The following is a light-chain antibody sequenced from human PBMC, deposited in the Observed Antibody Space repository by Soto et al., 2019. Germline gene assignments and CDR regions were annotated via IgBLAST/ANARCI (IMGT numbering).Light chain of an antibody. Sequence: DVPMTQSPSSVSASVGDRVTITCRASQDISNWLAWYQQKAGKAPKLLIYGASNLQNGAPSRFSGSGSGTDFTLTITSLQPEDSATYYCQQATSFPVTFGGGTKVEIK. CDR3: QQATSFPVT. J-gene: IGKJ4*01. V-gene: IGKV1-12*01. CDR2: GAS. CDR1: QDISNW.